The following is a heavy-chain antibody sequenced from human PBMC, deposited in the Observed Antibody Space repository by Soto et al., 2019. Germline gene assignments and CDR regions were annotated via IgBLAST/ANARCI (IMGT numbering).Heavy chain of an antibody. CDR3: AREYDIVVVPAAKSGAYFDY. V-gene: IGHV4-34*01. CDR1: GGSFSGYY. CDR2: INHSGST. D-gene: IGHD2-2*01. Sequence: SETLSLTCAVYGGSFSGYYWSWIRQPPGKGLEWIGEINHSGSTNYNPSLKSRVTISVDTSKNQFSLKLSSVTAADTAVYYCAREYDIVVVPAAKSGAYFDYWGQGTLVTVSS. J-gene: IGHJ4*02.